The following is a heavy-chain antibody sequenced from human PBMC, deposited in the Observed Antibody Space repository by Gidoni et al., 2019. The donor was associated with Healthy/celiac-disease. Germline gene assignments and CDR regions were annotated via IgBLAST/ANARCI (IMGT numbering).Heavy chain of an antibody. J-gene: IGHJ6*02. Sequence: EVQLVESGGGLVQPGGSLKLSCAASGFTFRGSAMHWVRQASGKGLEWVGRIRSKANSYATAYAASVKGRFTISRDDSKNTAYLQMNSLKTEDTAVYYCTRLDYDFWSGYTYGMDVWGQGTTVTVSS. V-gene: IGHV3-73*02. CDR3: TRLDYDFWSGYTYGMDV. CDR2: IRSKANSYAT. CDR1: GFTFRGSA. D-gene: IGHD3-3*01.